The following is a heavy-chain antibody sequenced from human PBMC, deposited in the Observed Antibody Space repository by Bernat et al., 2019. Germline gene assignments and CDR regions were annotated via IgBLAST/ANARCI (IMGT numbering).Heavy chain of an antibody. V-gene: IGHV3-23*01. J-gene: IGHJ4*02. Sequence: EVQVLESGGGLVQPGGSLRLSCAASGFTFSNYAMSWVRQAPGKGLEWVSAITGSGGDTYHADSVRGRFTISRDNSKKTLYLQMDSLRAEDTAIYHCVKGSASSRPYYFDCWGQGTLVTVSA. CDR1: GFTFSNYA. CDR3: VKGSASSRPYYFDC. CDR2: ITGSGGDT.